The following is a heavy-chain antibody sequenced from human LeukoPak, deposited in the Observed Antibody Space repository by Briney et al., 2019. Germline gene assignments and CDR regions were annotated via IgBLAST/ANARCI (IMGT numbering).Heavy chain of an antibody. Sequence: LRLSCAASGFTFSDSYMSWISQAPGKGLDRVGYIYYSGSTYYNPSLKSRVTISVDTSKNQFSLKLSFMTAADTAVYYCARVHYDILSGYTYFLDYWGQGTVVTVSS. CDR3: ARVHYDILSGYTYFLDY. CDR2: IYYSGST. J-gene: IGHJ4*02. CDR1: GFTFSDSY. V-gene: IGHV4-31*02. D-gene: IGHD3-9*01.